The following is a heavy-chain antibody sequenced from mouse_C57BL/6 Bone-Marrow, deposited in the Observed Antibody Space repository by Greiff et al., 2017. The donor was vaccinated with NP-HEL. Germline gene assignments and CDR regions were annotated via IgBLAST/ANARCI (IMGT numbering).Heavy chain of an antibody. V-gene: IGHV1-55*01. J-gene: IGHJ2*01. CDR2: IYPGSGST. D-gene: IGHD2-5*01. CDR1: GYTFTSYW. Sequence: QVQLQQPGAELVKPGASVKMSCKASGYTFTSYWITWVKQRPGQGLEWIGDIYPGSGSTNYNEKFKSKATLTVDTSSSTAYMQLSSLTSEDSAGYYRARWGAHYRNHEDHWGQGTTLTVSS. CDR3: ARWGAHYRNHEDH.